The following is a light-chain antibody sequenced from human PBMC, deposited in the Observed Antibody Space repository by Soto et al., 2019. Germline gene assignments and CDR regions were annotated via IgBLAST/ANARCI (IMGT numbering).Light chain of an antibody. CDR3: QQYGSSTYT. J-gene: IGKJ2*01. CDR2: GAS. V-gene: IGKV3-20*01. Sequence: VVLTQSPGTLSLSPGERATLSCRASQSVDSTYLTWYQQKPGQAPRLLIYGASSRATGIPDRFSGSGSGTDFTLTISRLEPEDFAVYYCQQYGSSTYTFGQGTKVDIK. CDR1: QSVDSTY.